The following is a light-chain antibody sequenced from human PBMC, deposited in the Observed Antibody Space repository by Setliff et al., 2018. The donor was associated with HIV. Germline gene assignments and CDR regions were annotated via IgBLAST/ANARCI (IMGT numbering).Light chain of an antibody. CDR3: CSYAGSLYV. V-gene: IGLV2-23*01. Sequence: QSVLTQPASVSGSPGQSITTSCTGTSSDIGSYNLVSWYQQDPGKAPKLMVYETSKRPSGVSYRFSGSKAGNTASLTISGLQAEDEADYYCCSYAGSLYVFGTGTKVTVL. CDR2: ETS. J-gene: IGLJ1*01. CDR1: SSDIGSYNL.